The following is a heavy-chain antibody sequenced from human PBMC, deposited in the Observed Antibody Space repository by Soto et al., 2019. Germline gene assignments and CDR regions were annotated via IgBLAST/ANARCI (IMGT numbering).Heavy chain of an antibody. J-gene: IGHJ4*02. CDR1: GYTFTSYA. Sequence: ASVKVSCKASGYTFTSYAMHWVRQAPGQRLEWMGWINAGNGGTNYAQKFQGWVTMTRDTSISTAYMELRSLRSDDTAVYYCARDLGQQLVDYWGQGTLVTVSS. D-gene: IGHD6-13*01. CDR2: INAGNGGT. V-gene: IGHV1-2*04. CDR3: ARDLGQQLVDY.